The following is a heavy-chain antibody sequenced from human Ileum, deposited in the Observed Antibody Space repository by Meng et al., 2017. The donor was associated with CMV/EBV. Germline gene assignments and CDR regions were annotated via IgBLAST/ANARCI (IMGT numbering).Heavy chain of an antibody. Sequence: AVYGGSFSGYSWSWIRQPPGKGLEWIGEINRDGSTNYSPSLKSRVSISADTSKNQFSLKLSSLTAADTAVYYCARVNEAYLSRQLEYWGQGTLVTVSS. V-gene: IGHV4-34*01. CDR3: ARVNEAYLSRQLEY. CDR1: GGSFSGYS. CDR2: INRDGST. D-gene: IGHD6-6*01. J-gene: IGHJ4*02.